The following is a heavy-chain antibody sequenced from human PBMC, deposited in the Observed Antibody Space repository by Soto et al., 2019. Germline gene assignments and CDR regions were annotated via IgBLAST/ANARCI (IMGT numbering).Heavy chain of an antibody. Sequence: GGSLRLSCAASGFTFSSYSMNWVRQAPGKGLEWVSSISSSSSYIYYADSVKGRFTISRDNAKNSLYLQMNSLRAEDTAVYYCARAPILARWPFDYWGRGTLVTVSS. V-gene: IGHV3-21*01. J-gene: IGHJ4*02. CDR2: ISSSSSYI. CDR3: ARAPILARWPFDY. CDR1: GFTFSSYS.